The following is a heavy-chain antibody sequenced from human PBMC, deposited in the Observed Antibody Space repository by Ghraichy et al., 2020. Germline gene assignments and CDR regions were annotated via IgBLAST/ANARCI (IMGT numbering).Heavy chain of an antibody. Sequence: GGSLRLSCEASGFSFRRYGMNWVRQAPGKGLEWVSGINDRGDREHYADSVKGRFTISRDNSKNTMYLQMNSLTAEDTAVYYCAKVGRQDYSDYYWGQGTLVTVSS. CDR2: INDRGDRE. V-gene: IGHV3-23*01. CDR3: AKVGRQDYSDYY. J-gene: IGHJ4*02. D-gene: IGHD4-11*01. CDR1: GFSFRRYG.